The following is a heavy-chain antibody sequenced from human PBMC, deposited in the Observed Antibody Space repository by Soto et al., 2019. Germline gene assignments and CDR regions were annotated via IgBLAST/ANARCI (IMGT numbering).Heavy chain of an antibody. J-gene: IGHJ3*02. CDR2: IWYDGSNK. D-gene: IGHD2-21*02. Sequence: HPGGSLRLSCAASGFTFSSYGMHWVRQAPGKGLEWVAVIWYDGSNKYYADSVKGRFTISRDNSKNTLYLQMNSLRAEDTAVYYCARSAYCGGDCYAFDIWGQGTMVTVSS. CDR1: GFTFSSYG. V-gene: IGHV3-33*01. CDR3: ARSAYCGGDCYAFDI.